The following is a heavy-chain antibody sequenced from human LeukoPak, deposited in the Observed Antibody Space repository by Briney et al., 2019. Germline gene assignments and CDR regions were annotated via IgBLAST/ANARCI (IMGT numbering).Heavy chain of an antibody. J-gene: IGHJ3*02. CDR3: ARPVWDTSPGAFDI. CDR1: GGSFNTYP. Sequence: SVNVSCKASGGSFNTYPCNWVRQPPGQRLEWMGGLIPLFGTANYAQKFQGRVTITADESTSTTYLELSSLTSEVTAVYYCARPVWDTSPGAFDIWGQGTMVTVSS. V-gene: IGHV1-69*13. D-gene: IGHD3-16*01. CDR2: LIPLFGTA.